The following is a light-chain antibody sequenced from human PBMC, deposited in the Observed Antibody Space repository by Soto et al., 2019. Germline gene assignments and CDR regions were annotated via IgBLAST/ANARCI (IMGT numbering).Light chain of an antibody. V-gene: IGLV1-44*01. CDR1: SSNIGSNT. J-gene: IGLJ2*01. Sequence: QAVVTQPPSASGTPGQRVTISCSGGSSNIGSNTVNWYQQLPGTAPKLLIYSNNQRPSGVPDRFSGSKSGTSASLAISGLQSEDEADYYCATWDDSLKGVVFGGGTKVTVL. CDR2: SNN. CDR3: ATWDDSLKGVV.